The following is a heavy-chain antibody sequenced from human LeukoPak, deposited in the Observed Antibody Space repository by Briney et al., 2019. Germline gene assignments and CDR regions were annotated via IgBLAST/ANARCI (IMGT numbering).Heavy chain of an antibody. CDR2: INHSGST. J-gene: IGHJ5*02. CDR1: GGSFSGYY. D-gene: IGHD3-22*01. V-gene: IGHV4-34*01. CDR3: ARGGIAVVIPNLNWFDP. Sequence: SETLSLTCAVYGGSFSGYYWSWIRQPPGKGLEWIGEINHSGSTNYNPSLKSRVTISVDTSKNQFSLKLSSVTAADTAVYYCARGGIAVVIPNLNWFDPWGQGTLVTVSS.